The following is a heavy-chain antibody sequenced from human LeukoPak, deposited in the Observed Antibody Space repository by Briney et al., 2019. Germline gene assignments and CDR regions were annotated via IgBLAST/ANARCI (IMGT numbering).Heavy chain of an antibody. D-gene: IGHD6-19*01. CDR3: AREAVAGTGWFDP. CDR1: GYTFTGYY. Sequence: ASVKVSCKASGYTFTGYYMHWVRQAPGRGLEWMGWINPNSGGTNYAQKFQGWVTMTRDTSISTAYMELSRLRSDDTAVYYCAREAVAGTGWFDPWGQGTLVTVSS. CDR2: INPNSGGT. V-gene: IGHV1-2*04. J-gene: IGHJ5*02.